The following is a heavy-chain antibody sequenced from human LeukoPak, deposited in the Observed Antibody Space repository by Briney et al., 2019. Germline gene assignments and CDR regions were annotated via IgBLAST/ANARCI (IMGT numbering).Heavy chain of an antibody. J-gene: IGHJ5*02. V-gene: IGHV4-4*07. D-gene: IGHD2-15*01. CDR1: GDSISNYY. CDR3: ARKTYCSGGRCYGENWFDP. Sequence: SETLSLTCTVSGDSISNYYWSWIRQPAGKGLEWIGRIYTSGSTNYNPSLKSRVTMSVDTSKNQFSLKLSSVTAADTAVYYCARKTYCSGGRCYGENWFDPWGQGTLVTVSS. CDR2: IYTSGST.